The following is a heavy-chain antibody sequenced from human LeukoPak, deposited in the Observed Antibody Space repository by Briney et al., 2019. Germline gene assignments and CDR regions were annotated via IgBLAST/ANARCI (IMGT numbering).Heavy chain of an antibody. V-gene: IGHV4-59*08. Sequence: KPSGTLSLTCTVSGGSIGTNYWTWIRQPPGQGLEYIGYIYYTGATNYNPSLKSRVTISVDTSKNQFSLKLTSVTAADTAVYFCAKYGNSGWVIDNWGQGTLVTVSS. CDR1: GGSIGTNY. CDR2: IYYTGAT. CDR3: AKYGNSGWVIDN. D-gene: IGHD6-19*01. J-gene: IGHJ4*02.